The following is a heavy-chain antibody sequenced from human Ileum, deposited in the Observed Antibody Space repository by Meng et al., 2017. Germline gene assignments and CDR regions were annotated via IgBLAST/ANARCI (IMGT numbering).Heavy chain of an antibody. V-gene: IGHV3-64*01. D-gene: IGHD3-22*01. J-gene: IGHJ4*02. CDR3: ARDLYYYDSSGYYVLPGY. Sequence: GESLKISCAASGFTLSSYAMHWVRQAPGKGLEYVSAISSNGGSTYYANSVKGRFTISRDNSKNTLYLQMGSLRAEDMAVYYCARDLYYYDSSGYYVLPGYWGQGTLVTVSS. CDR2: ISSNGGST. CDR1: GFTLSSYA.